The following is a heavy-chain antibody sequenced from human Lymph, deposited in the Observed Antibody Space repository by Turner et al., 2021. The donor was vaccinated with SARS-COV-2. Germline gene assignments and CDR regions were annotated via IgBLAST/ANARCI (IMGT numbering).Heavy chain of an antibody. CDR2: ITFTSSYI. CDR3: ARGPPDFPYYFDY. J-gene: IGHJ4*02. CDR1: GFTFSSYS. V-gene: IGHV3-21*01. Sequence: EVQLVESGGGLVKPGGSLRLSCAASGFTFSSYSMNWVRQAPGKGLEWFSSITFTSSYIYYADSVKGGFTISRDNAKNSLYLQMNSLRAEDTAVYYCARGPPDFPYYFDYWGQGTLVTVSS. D-gene: IGHD2-21*02.